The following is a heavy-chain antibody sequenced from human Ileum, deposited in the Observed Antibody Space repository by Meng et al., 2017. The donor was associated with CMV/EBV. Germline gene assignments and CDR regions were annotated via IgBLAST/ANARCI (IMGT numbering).Heavy chain of an antibody. D-gene: IGHD1-26*01. Sequence: SVKVSCKASGGTFSSYAISWVRQAPGQGLEWMGGIIPIFGTANYAQKFQGRVTITTDESTGTAYMELSSLRSEDTAVYYCARGASELGGSHTFDYWGQGTLVTVSS. CDR2: IIPIFGTA. V-gene: IGHV1-69*05. CDR3: ARGASELGGSHTFDY. J-gene: IGHJ4*02. CDR1: GGTFSSYA.